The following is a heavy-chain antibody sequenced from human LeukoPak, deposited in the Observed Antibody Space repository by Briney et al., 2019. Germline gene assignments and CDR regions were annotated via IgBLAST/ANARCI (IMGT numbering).Heavy chain of an antibody. V-gene: IGHV3-23*01. D-gene: IGHD3-22*01. Sequence: GGSLRLSCVASGFTFSNYAMNWVRQAPGKGLEWVSAISGSGDSTYYADSVKGRFTISRDNSKNTLYLQMNSLRAEDTAVYYCATEFYYDSSGYYPHYFDYWGQGTQVTVSS. J-gene: IGHJ4*02. CDR2: ISGSGDST. CDR1: GFTFSNYA. CDR3: ATEFYYDSSGYYPHYFDY.